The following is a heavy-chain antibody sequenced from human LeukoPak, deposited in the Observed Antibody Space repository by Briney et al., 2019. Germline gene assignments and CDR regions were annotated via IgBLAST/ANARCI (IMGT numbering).Heavy chain of an antibody. CDR1: GYTFTSYG. CDR2: ISAYNGNT. CDR3: AREGSEQQLVQVYLIGMDV. V-gene: IGHV1-18*01. Sequence: GASVKVSCKASGYTFTSYGISWVRQAPGQGLEWMGWISAYNGNTNYAQKLQGRVTMTTDTSTSTAYMELSSLRSEDTAVYYCAREGSEQQLVQVYLIGMDVWGQGTTVTVS. D-gene: IGHD6-13*01. J-gene: IGHJ6*02.